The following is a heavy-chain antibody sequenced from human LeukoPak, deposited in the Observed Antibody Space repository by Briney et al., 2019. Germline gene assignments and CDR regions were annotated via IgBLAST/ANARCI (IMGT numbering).Heavy chain of an antibody. J-gene: IGHJ4*02. CDR2: IYYSGST. Sequence: SETLSLTCTVSGGSISSHYWSWIRQPPGKGLEWIGYIYYSGSTNYNPSLKSRVTISVDTPKNQFSLKLSSVTAADTAVYYCAREAENSGSYYANEAFDYWGQGTLVTVSS. V-gene: IGHV4-59*11. CDR1: GGSISSHY. D-gene: IGHD1-26*01. CDR3: AREAENSGSYYANEAFDY.